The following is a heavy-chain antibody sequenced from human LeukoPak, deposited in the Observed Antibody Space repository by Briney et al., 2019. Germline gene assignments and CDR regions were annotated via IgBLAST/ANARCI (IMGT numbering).Heavy chain of an antibody. CDR1: GFTFSSYA. Sequence: GGSLRLTCAASGFTFSSYAMHWVRQAPGKGLEYVSAISSNGGSTYYADSVKGRFTISRDNSKNTLYLQMSSLRAEDTAVYYCVTDRRGILVRGTTFDYWGQGTLVTVSS. J-gene: IGHJ4*02. CDR2: ISSNGGST. V-gene: IGHV3-64D*06. CDR3: VTDRRGILVRGTTFDY. D-gene: IGHD3-10*01.